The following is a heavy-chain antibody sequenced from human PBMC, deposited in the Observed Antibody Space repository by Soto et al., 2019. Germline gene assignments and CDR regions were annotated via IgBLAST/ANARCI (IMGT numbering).Heavy chain of an antibody. CDR1: GYTFTSYG. CDR3: ARDGLWFGELLPFDP. CDR2: ISAYNGNT. D-gene: IGHD3-10*01. J-gene: IGHJ5*02. Sequence: ASVKVSCKASGYTFTSYGISWVRQAPGQGLEWMGWISAYNGNTNYAQKLQGRVTMTTDTSTSTAYMELRSLRSDDTAVYYCARDGLWFGELLPFDPRGHGTLVPVPP. V-gene: IGHV1-18*01.